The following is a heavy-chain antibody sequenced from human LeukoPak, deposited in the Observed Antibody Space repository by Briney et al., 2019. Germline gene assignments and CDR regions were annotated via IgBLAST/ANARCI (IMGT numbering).Heavy chain of an antibody. J-gene: IGHJ4*02. V-gene: IGHV4-61*01. CDR1: GVSVSSANYY. D-gene: IGHD3-22*01. Sequence: PSETLSLTCTVSGVSVSSANYYWSCIRQPPGKGLEWIGYIYYSGSTSYSPSLKSRVTISVDTSKNQFSLKLRSVTAADTAVYYCASSDHYDSSGYSLDYWGQGTLVTVSS. CDR3: ASSDHYDSSGYSLDY. CDR2: IYYSGST.